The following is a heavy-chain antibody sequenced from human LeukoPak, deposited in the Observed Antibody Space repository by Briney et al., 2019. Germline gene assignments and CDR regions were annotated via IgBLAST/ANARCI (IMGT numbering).Heavy chain of an antibody. D-gene: IGHD5-18*01. CDR2: ISYDGSNK. V-gene: IGHV3-30*04. CDR1: GFTFSSYA. J-gene: IGHJ3*02. Sequence: GGSLRLSCAASGFTFSSYAMHWVRQAPGKGLEWVAVISYDGSNKYYADSVQGRFTFSRDNAKNSLYLQMNSLRVEDTAVYYCARDIQRWAFDIWGQGTMVTVSS. CDR3: ARDIQRWAFDI.